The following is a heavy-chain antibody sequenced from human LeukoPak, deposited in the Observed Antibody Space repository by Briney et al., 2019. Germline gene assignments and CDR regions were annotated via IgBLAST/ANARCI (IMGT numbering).Heavy chain of an antibody. CDR2: INHSGST. CDR1: GGPFSGYY. D-gene: IGHD3-10*01. J-gene: IGHJ6*03. CDR3: ARGQVGMVRGVISYYYYYYMDV. Sequence: SETLSLTCAVYGGPFSGYYWSWIRQPPGKGLEWIGEINHSGSTNYNPSLKSRVTISVDTSKNQFSLKLSSVTAADTAVYYCARGQVGMVRGVISYYYYYYMDVWGKGTTVTVSS. V-gene: IGHV4-34*01.